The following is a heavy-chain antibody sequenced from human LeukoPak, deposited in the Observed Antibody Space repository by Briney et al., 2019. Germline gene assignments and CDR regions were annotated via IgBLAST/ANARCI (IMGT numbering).Heavy chain of an antibody. CDR2: ITWNGGST. J-gene: IGHJ4*02. Sequence: GGSLRLSCATSGFTFSVYGMSWVRQAPGKGLEWVSGITWNGGSTSYADSVKGRFTVSRDNAKNSLFLQMNSLRAEDTALYYCARGNQWLIYWGQGTLVTVSS. CDR3: ARGNQWLIY. D-gene: IGHD6-19*01. CDR1: GFTFSVYG. V-gene: IGHV3-20*04.